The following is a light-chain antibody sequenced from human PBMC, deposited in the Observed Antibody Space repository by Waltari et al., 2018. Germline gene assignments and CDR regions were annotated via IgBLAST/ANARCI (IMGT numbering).Light chain of an antibody. J-gene: IGLJ1*01. Sequence: SYELTQPPSVSVSPGQTATITCSGDALPKQYPYWYQQKSGQAPMLVIYKDSARPSGTPERFSGSSSWTTATLTISGVRAEDEADYYCQSADMSGSYVFGSGTQVIVL. V-gene: IGLV3-25*03. CDR3: QSADMSGSYV. CDR1: ALPKQY. CDR2: KDS.